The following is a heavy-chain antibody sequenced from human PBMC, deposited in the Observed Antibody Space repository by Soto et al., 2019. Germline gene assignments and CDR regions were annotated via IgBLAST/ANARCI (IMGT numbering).Heavy chain of an antibody. D-gene: IGHD1-26*01. J-gene: IGHJ4*02. CDR3: ARVPALSGSPPLIDY. CDR1: GGSISSYY. CDR2: IYYSGST. Sequence: SETLSLTCTVSGGSISSYYWSWIRQPPGKGLEWIGYIYYSGSTNYNPSLKSRVTISVDTSKNQFSLKLSSVTAADTAVYYCARVPALSGSPPLIDYWGQGTLVTGSS. V-gene: IGHV4-59*01.